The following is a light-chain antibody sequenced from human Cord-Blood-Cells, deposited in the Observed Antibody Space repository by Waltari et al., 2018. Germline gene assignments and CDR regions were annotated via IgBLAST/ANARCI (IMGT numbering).Light chain of an antibody. CDR2: QDS. Sequence: SYELTQPPSVSVSPGQTASITCSGDKLGDKYACWYQQKPGQSPVLVIYQDSKRPSGIPGRFSGSNSGNTPTLTISGTQAMDEADYYCQAWDSSTHVVFGGGTKLTVL. CDR1: KLGDKY. V-gene: IGLV3-1*01. J-gene: IGLJ2*01. CDR3: QAWDSSTHVV.